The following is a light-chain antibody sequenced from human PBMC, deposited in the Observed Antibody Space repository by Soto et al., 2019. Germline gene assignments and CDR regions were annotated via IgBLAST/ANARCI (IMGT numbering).Light chain of an antibody. Sequence: QSALTQPPSASGSPGQSVTISCTGTSSDVGGYNYVSWYQQHPRKAPKLIIYELSFRPSGVSNRFSGSKSGNTASLTISGLQAEDEADYYCSSYSSSSTWVFGGGTKLTVL. J-gene: IGLJ3*02. CDR2: ELS. CDR3: SSYSSSSTWV. CDR1: SSDVGGYNY. V-gene: IGLV2-14*01.